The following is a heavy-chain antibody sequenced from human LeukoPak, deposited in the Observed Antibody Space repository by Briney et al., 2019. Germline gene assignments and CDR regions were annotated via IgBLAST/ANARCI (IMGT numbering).Heavy chain of an antibody. Sequence: PGGSLRLSCAASGFNFSDYFMSWIRQAPGKGLQWLAYISKTGRGIEYAESVRGRFTISRDNAKNSVFLQMDSLRAEDTAVYYCARDPRGGYYYYGMDVWGQGTTVTVSS. D-gene: IGHD3-10*01. V-gene: IGHV3-11*01. CDR1: GFNFSDYF. CDR3: ARDPRGGYYYYGMDV. J-gene: IGHJ6*02. CDR2: ISKTGRGI.